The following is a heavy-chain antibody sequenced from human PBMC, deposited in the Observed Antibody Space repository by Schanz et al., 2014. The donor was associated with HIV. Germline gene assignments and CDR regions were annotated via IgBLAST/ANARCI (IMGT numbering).Heavy chain of an antibody. Sequence: QVQLVQSGPEVRKPGASVKVSCKASGYIFIDYYIHWVRQAPGQGLAWMGWISPSNGDTKYTHWLQGRVTMTTDTSTNTAYMELRSLKSDDTAVYYCAREGRLVAGCDYWGQGTLVTVAS. V-gene: IGHV1-18*04. CDR3: AREGRLVAGCDY. CDR1: GYIFIDYY. CDR2: ISPSNGDT. D-gene: IGHD6-6*01. J-gene: IGHJ4*02.